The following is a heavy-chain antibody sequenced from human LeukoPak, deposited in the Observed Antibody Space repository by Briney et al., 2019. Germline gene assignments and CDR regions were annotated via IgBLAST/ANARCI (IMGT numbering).Heavy chain of an antibody. CDR1: GYTFTSYD. V-gene: IGHV1-8*01. D-gene: IGHD3-10*01. CDR2: MNPNSGNT. Sequence: ASVKVSCKASGYTFTSYDINWVRQATGQGLEWMGWMNPNSGNTGHAQKFQGRVTMTRNTSISTAYMELSSLRSEDTAVYYCARAVAMVRGVLRYYFDYWGQGTLVTVSS. CDR3: ARAVAMVRGVLRYYFDY. J-gene: IGHJ4*02.